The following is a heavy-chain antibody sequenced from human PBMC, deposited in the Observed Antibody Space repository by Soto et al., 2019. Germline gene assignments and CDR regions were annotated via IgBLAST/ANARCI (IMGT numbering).Heavy chain of an antibody. J-gene: IGHJ3*01. D-gene: IGHD2-15*01. Sequence: QVLLQESGPGLVKPSGTLSLTCTVSHFSVTNNKYWSWVRQSPGQPLEWYGEIYHSGTTYYNPSLSSRVSMSMYKSEYQISLILTFVTAADTAVYYCARDRRYCTDSCCSIMRDAFDVWGQGTLVTVSS. V-gene: IGHV4-4*02. CDR2: IYHSGTT. CDR1: HFSVTNNKY. CDR3: ARDRRYCTDSCCSIMRDAFDV.